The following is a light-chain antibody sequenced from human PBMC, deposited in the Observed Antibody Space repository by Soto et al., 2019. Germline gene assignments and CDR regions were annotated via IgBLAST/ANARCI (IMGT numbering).Light chain of an antibody. CDR1: QSVLYSSNNKNY. J-gene: IGKJ2*01. V-gene: IGKV4-1*01. CDR3: QQYYSTPPYT. CDR2: WAS. Sequence: IVMTQSPDSLAVSLGERATINCKSSQSVLYSSNNKNYLAWYRQKPGQAPKLLIYWASIRESGVPDRISGSGSGTDFTLTISTLQAEDVAVYYCQQYYSTPPYTFGQGTKLEIK.